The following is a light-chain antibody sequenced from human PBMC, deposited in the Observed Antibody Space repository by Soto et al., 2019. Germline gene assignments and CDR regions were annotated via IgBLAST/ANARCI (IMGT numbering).Light chain of an antibody. J-gene: IGLJ1*01. CDR1: SSNIGNNY. CDR2: ENN. Sequence: QSALTQPPSVSAAPGQKVTISCSGSSSNIGNNYVSWYQQLPGTAPKLLIYENNKRPSGIPDRFSGSKSGASATLGITGLQTGDEADYYCGTWDSSLSAGEVFGTGTRSPS. CDR3: GTWDSSLSAGEV. V-gene: IGLV1-51*02.